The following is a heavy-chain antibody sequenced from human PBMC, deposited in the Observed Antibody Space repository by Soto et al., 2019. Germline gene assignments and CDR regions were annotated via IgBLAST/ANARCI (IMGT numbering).Heavy chain of an antibody. V-gene: IGHV1-3*01. Sequence: QVQLVQSGAELKKPGASVKVSCKASGYTFTSYAMHWVRQAPGQRLEWMGWINAGNGNTKYSQKFQGRVTITRDTSARTAYVELSSLRSEDTAVYYCARAGYCSSTSCADAFDIWVQGTMVSVSS. CDR1: GYTFTSYA. CDR3: ARAGYCSSTSCADAFDI. CDR2: INAGNGNT. D-gene: IGHD2-2*01. J-gene: IGHJ3*02.